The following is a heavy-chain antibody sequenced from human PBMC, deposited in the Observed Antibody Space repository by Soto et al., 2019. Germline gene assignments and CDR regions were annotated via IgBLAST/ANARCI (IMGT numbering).Heavy chain of an antibody. J-gene: IGHJ6*02. V-gene: IGHV4-31*03. Sequence: SETLSLTCTVSGGSISSGGYYWSWIRQHPGKGLEWIGYIYYSGSTYYNPSLKSRVTISVDTSKNQFSLKLSSVTAADTAVYYCARVWGYCSGGSCYGSHYYYYGMDAWGQGTTVTVSS. CDR3: ARVWGYCSGGSCYGSHYYYYGMDA. D-gene: IGHD2-15*01. CDR2: IYYSGST. CDR1: GGSISSGGYY.